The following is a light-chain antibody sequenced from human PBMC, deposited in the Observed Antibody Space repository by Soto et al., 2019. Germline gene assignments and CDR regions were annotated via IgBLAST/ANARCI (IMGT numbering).Light chain of an antibody. V-gene: IGLV1-51*02. CDR1: SSNIGNNY. J-gene: IGLJ3*02. CDR3: GTWDSSLSAWV. CDR2: ENN. Sequence: QSVLTQPPSVSAAPGQKVTISCSGSSSNIGNNYVSWYQQLPGTAPKLLMYENNKRPSGIPDRFSGSKSGTSATLGITGLQTGDEADYYCGTWDSSLSAWVFGGGTKLTVL.